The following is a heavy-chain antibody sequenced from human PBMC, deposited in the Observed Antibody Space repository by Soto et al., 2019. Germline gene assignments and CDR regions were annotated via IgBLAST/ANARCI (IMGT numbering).Heavy chain of an antibody. CDR2: IIPILGTA. CDR3: ARVRTTVVSRDYYYGMDV. J-gene: IGHJ6*02. CDR1: GGTFSSYA. V-gene: IGHV1-69*01. D-gene: IGHD4-17*01. Sequence: QVQLVQSGAEVKKPGSSVKVSCKASGGTFSSYAISWVRQAPGQGLEWMGGIIPILGTANYAQKFQGRVTITADEPTSTAYMELSSLRSADTAVYYCARVRTTVVSRDYYYGMDVWGQVTTVTVSS.